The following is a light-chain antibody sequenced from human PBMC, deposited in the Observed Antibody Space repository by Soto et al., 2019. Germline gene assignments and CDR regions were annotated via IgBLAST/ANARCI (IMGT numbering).Light chain of an antibody. CDR1: SSNIGGRT. CDR3: AAWDVSLTAHV. CDR2: NNN. J-gene: IGLJ1*01. V-gene: IGLV1-44*01. Sequence: QSVLTQPPSASGTPGQRVTISCSGSSSNIGGRTVNWYQQLPGTAPRLLIFNNNQRPSGVPDRFSGSKSGTSASLAITGLQSEDEAVYYCAAWDVSLTAHVFGVGTKVTVL.